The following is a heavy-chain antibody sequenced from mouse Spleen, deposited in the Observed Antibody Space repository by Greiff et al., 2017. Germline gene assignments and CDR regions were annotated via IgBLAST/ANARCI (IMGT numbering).Heavy chain of an antibody. CDR3: ARYGNYLYAMDY. V-gene: IGHV1-82*01. CDR2: IYPGDGDT. J-gene: IGHJ4*01. CDR1: GYAFSSSW. D-gene: IGHD2-1*01. Sequence: VQLVESGPELVKPGASVKISCKASGYAFSSSWMNWVKQRPGKGLEWIGRIYPGDGDTNYNGKFKGKATLTADKSSSTAYMQLSSLTSEDSAVYFCARYGNYLYAMDYWGQGTSVTVSS.